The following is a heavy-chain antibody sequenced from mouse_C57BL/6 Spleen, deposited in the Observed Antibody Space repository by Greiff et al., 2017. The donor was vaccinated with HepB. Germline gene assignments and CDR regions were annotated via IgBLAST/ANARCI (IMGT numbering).Heavy chain of an antibody. Sequence: QVQLQQPGAELVRPGTSVKLSCKASGYTFTSYWMHWVKQRPGQGLEWIGVIDPSDSYTNYNQKFKGKATLTVDTSSSTAYMQLSSLTSEDSAVYYCARSGGSSYSDVWGTGTTVTVSS. CDR2: IDPSDSYT. J-gene: IGHJ1*03. CDR1: GYTFTSYW. D-gene: IGHD1-1*01. V-gene: IGHV1-59*01. CDR3: ARSGGSSYSDV.